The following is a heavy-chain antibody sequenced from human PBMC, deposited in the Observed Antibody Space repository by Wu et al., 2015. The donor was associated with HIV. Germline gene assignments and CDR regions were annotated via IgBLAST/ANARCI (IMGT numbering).Heavy chain of an antibody. CDR1: GYTFTAYY. CDR3: TRGTRNYLFDY. J-gene: IGHJ4*02. Sequence: QVQLVQSGAEVKKPGASVTVSCKASGYTFTAYYMHWIRQAPGQGLEWMGWINVNSGDSNYARKFRGRLTVTRDTSINTVYMDLSSLKSDDSAIYYCTRGTRNYLFDYWGQGALVHRLL. D-gene: IGHD4-11*01. CDR2: INVNSGDS. V-gene: IGHV1-2*02.